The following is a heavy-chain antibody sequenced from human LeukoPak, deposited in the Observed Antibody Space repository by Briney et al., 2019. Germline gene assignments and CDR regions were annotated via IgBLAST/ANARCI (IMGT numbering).Heavy chain of an antibody. J-gene: IGHJ5*02. Sequence: SETLSLTCTVSGGSISSNYWSWIRPPPGKGLEWIVYIYYSGSTNYNPSLKSRVTISVDTAKNQVSLNLTSVTAADTAVYYCARQSADFWTDYAKNWFDPWGQGTLVTVSS. CDR2: IYYSGST. V-gene: IGHV4-59*01. CDR1: GGSISSNY. D-gene: IGHD3/OR15-3a*01. CDR3: ARQSADFWTDYAKNWFDP.